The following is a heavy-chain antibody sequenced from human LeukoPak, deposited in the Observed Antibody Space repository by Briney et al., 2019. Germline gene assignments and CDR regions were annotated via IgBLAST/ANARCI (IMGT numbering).Heavy chain of an antibody. CDR3: ARARVRLGYCSGGSCQGRTQYYYSGMDV. CDR1: GFTFSSYS. Sequence: PGGSLRLSCAASGFTFSSYSMNWVRQAPGKGLEWVSSISSSSSYIYYADSVKGRFTISRDNAKNSLYLQMNSLRAEDTAVYYCARARVRLGYCSGGSCQGRTQYYYSGMDVWGQGTTVTVSS. J-gene: IGHJ6*02. V-gene: IGHV3-21*01. CDR2: ISSSSSYI. D-gene: IGHD2-15*01.